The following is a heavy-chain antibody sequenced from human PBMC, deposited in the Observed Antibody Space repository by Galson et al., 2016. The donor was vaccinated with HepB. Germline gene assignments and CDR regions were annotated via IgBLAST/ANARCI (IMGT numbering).Heavy chain of an antibody. D-gene: IGHD2-21*01. CDR3: VDYCGGGACPDY. V-gene: IGHV4-39*01. CDR1: GGSVTNHQYC. J-gene: IGHJ4*02. Sequence: LSLTCIVSGGSVTNHQYCWGWVRQAPGKGLEWIASFCYTGITYYNPSLRSRLTMDVDTSKFRLSLHLRSVAAADTAVYYCVDYCGGGACPDYWGQGTLVTVSS. CDR2: FCYTGIT.